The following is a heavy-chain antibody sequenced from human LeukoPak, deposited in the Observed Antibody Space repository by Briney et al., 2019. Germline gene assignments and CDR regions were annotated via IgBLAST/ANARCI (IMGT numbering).Heavy chain of an antibody. D-gene: IGHD2-2*01. V-gene: IGHV3-30*04. J-gene: IGHJ4*02. CDR1: GFTFSSYV. Sequence: GGSLRLSCAASGFTFSSYVMHWVRQAPGKGLEWVAIISYDGSNEYYADSVKGRFTISRDNSKNTLYLQMNSLRAEDTAVYYCAKDRCSSTSCYGDYWGQGTLVTVSS. CDR2: ISYDGSNE. CDR3: AKDRCSSTSCYGDY.